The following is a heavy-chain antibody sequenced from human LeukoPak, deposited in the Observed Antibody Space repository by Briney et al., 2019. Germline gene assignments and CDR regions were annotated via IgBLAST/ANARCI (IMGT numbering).Heavy chain of an antibody. CDR2: IYYNGNT. J-gene: IGHJ4*02. Sequence: SETLSLTCTVSGGSISSGDYYWNWIRQHPGKGLEWIGYIYYNGNTYYNPSLKSRVIISLDTSKNQFSLKLSSVTAADTAVYYCSSSDYDTSGYYFFNYWGQGTLVTVSS. CDR3: SSSDYDTSGYYFFNY. CDR1: GGSISSGDYY. D-gene: IGHD3-22*01. V-gene: IGHV4-31*03.